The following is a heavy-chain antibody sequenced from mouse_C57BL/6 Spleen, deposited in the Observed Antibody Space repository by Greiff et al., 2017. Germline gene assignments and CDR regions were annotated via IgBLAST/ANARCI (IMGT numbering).Heavy chain of an antibody. D-gene: IGHD2-4*01. CDR3: ARNERLRDYAMDY. J-gene: IGHJ4*01. CDR1: GFSLTSYG. Sequence: QVQLKESGPGLVQPSQSLSITCTVSGFSLTSYGVHWVRQSPGKGLEWLGVIWSGGSTDYNAAFISRLSISKDNSKSQVFFKMNSLQAVDTAIYYCARNERLRDYAMDYWGQGTSVTVSS. V-gene: IGHV2-2*01. CDR2: IWSGGST.